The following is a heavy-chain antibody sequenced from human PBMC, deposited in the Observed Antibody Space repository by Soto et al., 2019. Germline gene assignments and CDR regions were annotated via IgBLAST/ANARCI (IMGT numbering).Heavy chain of an antibody. J-gene: IGHJ4*02. CDR3: GRGSGTYYDFWSGSDH. Sequence: GGSLRLSCAASGFTFSIYGMHWVRQSPGKGLEWLAVISHDGSNKHYADSVRGRLTISRDNSKNTLYLQMDSLRNEDTAVYYCGRGSGTYYDFWSGSDHWGQGTLVTVSS. D-gene: IGHD3-3*01. CDR1: GFTFSIYG. V-gene: IGHV3-30-3*01. CDR2: ISHDGSNK.